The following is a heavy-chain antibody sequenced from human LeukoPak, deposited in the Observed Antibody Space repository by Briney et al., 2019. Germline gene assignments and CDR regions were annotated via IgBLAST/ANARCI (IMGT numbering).Heavy chain of an antibody. CDR1: GYTFTNDHY. Sequence: SETLTLTCSVSGYTFTNDHYWGWIRHPPRQGVEWIANIYHSGSTHYNPSVKSRVTISVDTAKNQLSLQLSTVPAADTAVYYCARYCTSTTCILRGFDYWGQGTLVTVSS. J-gene: IGHJ4*02. CDR2: IYHSGST. CDR3: ARYCTSTTCILRGFDY. D-gene: IGHD2-2*01. V-gene: IGHV4-38-2*01.